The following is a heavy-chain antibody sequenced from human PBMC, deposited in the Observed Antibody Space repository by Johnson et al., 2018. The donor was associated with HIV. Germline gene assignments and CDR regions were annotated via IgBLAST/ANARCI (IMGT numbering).Heavy chain of an antibody. Sequence: QVQLVESGGGVVKPGGSLRLSCAASGFSFSDYYMSWIRRAPGKGLEWVSYISSSGSTIYYADSVKGRFTISRDNAKNSLYLQMNSLRAEDTALYYCAKGYSSSWYDAFDIWGQGTMVTVSS. CDR3: AKGYSSSWYDAFDI. CDR1: GFSFSDYY. CDR2: ISSSGSTI. J-gene: IGHJ3*02. V-gene: IGHV3-11*01. D-gene: IGHD6-13*01.